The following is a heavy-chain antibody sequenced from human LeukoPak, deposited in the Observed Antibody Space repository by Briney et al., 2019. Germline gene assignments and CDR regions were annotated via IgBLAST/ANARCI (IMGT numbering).Heavy chain of an antibody. D-gene: IGHD3-3*01. Sequence: SVKVSCKASGGTFSSYAISWVRQAPGQGLEWMGGIIPIFGTANYAQKFQGRVTITADESTSTAYMELSSLRSEDTAVYYCARDAETYDWSGGYFDYWGQGTLVTVSS. V-gene: IGHV1-69*13. CDR3: ARDAETYDWSGGYFDY. CDR2: IIPIFGTA. J-gene: IGHJ4*02. CDR1: GGTFSSYA.